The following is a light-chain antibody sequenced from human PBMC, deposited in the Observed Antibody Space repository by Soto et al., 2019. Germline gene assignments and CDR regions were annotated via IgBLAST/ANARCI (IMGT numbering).Light chain of an antibody. CDR1: QSINSQ. Sequence: EIVLTQSPGTLSLSPGERATLSCRASQSINSQLAWYQQKPGQAPRLLIYGASYRATGIPDRFSGSGSGTDFTLTITRLEPEDFAVYYCQQRSNWPPLTFGGGTKVDIK. CDR3: QQRSNWPPLT. J-gene: IGKJ4*01. CDR2: GAS. V-gene: IGKV3-11*01.